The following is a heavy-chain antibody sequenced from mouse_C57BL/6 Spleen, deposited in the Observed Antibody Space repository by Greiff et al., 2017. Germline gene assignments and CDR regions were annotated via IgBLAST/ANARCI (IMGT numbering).Heavy chain of an antibody. Sequence: QVQLQQSGTELVKPGASVKLSCKASGYTFTSYWMHWVKQRPGQGLEWIGNINPSNGGTNYNEKFKSKATLTVDKSSSTAYMQLSSLTSEDSAVYYCARATGHYYAMDYWGQGTSVTVSS. CDR3: ARATGHYYAMDY. J-gene: IGHJ4*01. CDR2: INPSNGGT. V-gene: IGHV1-53*01. CDR1: GYTFTSYW.